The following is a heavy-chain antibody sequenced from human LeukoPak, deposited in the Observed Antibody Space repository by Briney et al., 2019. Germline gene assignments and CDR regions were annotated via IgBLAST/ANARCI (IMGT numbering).Heavy chain of an antibody. V-gene: IGHV3-33*01. CDR3: ARGDDSGYYDYFDY. Sequence: PGRSLRLSCAASGFSFSSYGMHWVRQAPGKGLEWVAVIWYDGSKKYYADSVKGRFIISRDNSRNTLYLQMNSLRVEDTTVYYCARGDDSGYYDYFDYWGQGALVTVSS. CDR2: IWYDGSKK. CDR1: GFSFSSYG. D-gene: IGHD3-22*01. J-gene: IGHJ4*02.